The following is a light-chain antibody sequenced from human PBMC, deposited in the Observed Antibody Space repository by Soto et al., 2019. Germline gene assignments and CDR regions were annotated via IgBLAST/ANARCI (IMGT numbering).Light chain of an antibody. J-gene: IGLJ2*01. CDR2: GNS. V-gene: IGLV1-40*01. CDR1: SSNIGAGYD. CDR3: QSYDGSLSGSV. Sequence: QAVVTQPPSVSGAPGQRVTISCTGSSSNIGAGYDVHWYQQLPGTAPKLLIYGNSNRPSGVPDRFSGSKSGTSASLAITGLQAEDEAAYYCQSYDGSLSGSVFGGGTKLTVL.